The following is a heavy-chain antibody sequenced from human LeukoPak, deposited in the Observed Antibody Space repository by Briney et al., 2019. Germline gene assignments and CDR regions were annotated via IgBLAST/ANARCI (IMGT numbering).Heavy chain of an antibody. CDR2: IIPIFGTA. Sequence: ASVKVSCKASGGTFSSYAISWVRQAPGQGLEWMGGIIPIFGTANYAQKFQGRVTITADESTSTAYMELSSLRSEDTAVYYCARTEDHLPRIWGQGTLVTVSS. CDR1: GGTFSSYA. CDR3: ARTEDHLPRI. J-gene: IGHJ4*02. V-gene: IGHV1-69*01.